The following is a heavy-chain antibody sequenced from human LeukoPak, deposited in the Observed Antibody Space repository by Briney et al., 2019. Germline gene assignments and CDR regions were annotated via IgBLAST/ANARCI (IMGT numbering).Heavy chain of an antibody. CDR3: AREGGRDWYGKIDN. V-gene: IGHV4-59*01. D-gene: IGHD6-19*01. CDR1: GGSIRSYY. Sequence: PSETLSLTCTVSGGSIRSYYWTWIRQPPPKGLAWIGYIYYSGSTNYNPSLKSRVTMSVDTSKSQFSLQLSSVTAADTAVYYCAREGGRDWYGKIDNWGQGAMVTVSS. CDR2: IYYSGST. J-gene: IGHJ4*02.